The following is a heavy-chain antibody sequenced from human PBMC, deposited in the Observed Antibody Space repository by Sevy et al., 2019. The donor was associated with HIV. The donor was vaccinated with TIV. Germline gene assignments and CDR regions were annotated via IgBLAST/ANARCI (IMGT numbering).Heavy chain of an antibody. CDR1: GFTFSDHY. CDR2: TRNKAKSYTK. D-gene: IGHD3-3*01. CDR3: ASYYDFGIGYYRPNKYGMDV. Sequence: GGSLRLSCAASGFTFSDHYMDWVRQAPGKGLEWVGRTRNKAKSYTKEYAASVKGRFTISRADSKNSLYLQMNSLKTDDRAEYYAASYYDFGIGYYRPNKYGMDVWGQGTTVTVSS. V-gene: IGHV3-72*01. J-gene: IGHJ6*02.